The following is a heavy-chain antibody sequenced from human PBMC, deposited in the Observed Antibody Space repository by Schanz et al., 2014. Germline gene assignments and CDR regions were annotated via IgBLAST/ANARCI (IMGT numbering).Heavy chain of an antibody. CDR3: ARVDSSGYFFDN. J-gene: IGHJ4*02. CDR2: ISGSGGST. D-gene: IGHD3-22*01. Sequence: EVQLLESGGGLVQPGGSLRLSCAASGFTFSSYAMSWVRQAPGKGLEWVSAISGSGGSTYYADSVKGRFTISRDNSKNTVHLQMSSLRVEDTAVYYCARVDSSGYFFDNWGQGTRGTGSS. CDR1: GFTFSSYA. V-gene: IGHV3-23*01.